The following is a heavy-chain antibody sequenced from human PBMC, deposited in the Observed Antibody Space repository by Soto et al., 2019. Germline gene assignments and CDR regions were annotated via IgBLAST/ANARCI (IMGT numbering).Heavy chain of an antibody. CDR2: MNPNRVNT. CDR3: ASDPLDRNWLDP. D-gene: IGHD3-16*02. Sequence: SVKVSCKASGYTCTSYDINVVRQATGQGLEWMGLMNPNRVNTCYAQKVQGRVTMTRNTSISTAYMELSSLRSEDRAVYYCASDPLDRNWLDPWGQGTLVTVSS. V-gene: IGHV1-8*01. CDR1: GYTCTSYD. J-gene: IGHJ5*02.